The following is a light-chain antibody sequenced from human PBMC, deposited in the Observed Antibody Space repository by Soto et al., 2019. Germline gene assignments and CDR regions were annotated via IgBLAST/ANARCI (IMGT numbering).Light chain of an antibody. Sequence: ESVLTQSPGTLSLSPGERATLSCRASQSVSSSYLAWYQQKPGQAPRLLIYGASSRATGIPDRFSGSGSGTDFTLTISRLEPEEFAVYYCQQYGSSLWTFGQGTKVEIK. V-gene: IGKV3-20*01. CDR3: QQYGSSLWT. CDR1: QSVSSSY. CDR2: GAS. J-gene: IGKJ1*01.